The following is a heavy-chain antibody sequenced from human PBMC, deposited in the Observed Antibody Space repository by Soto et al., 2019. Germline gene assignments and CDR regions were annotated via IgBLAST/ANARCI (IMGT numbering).Heavy chain of an antibody. CDR3: ARSRSGAVPDSFGY. J-gene: IGHJ1*01. CDR2: ISKDGSVK. CDR1: GFMFSRYA. Sequence: QVQLVESGGRVVQPGGSLRLSCAASGFMFSRYAIHWVRQAPGKGLEWVAVISKDGSVKYYADSVRGRFSISRDKSKNTVYLEKNGMRDDDTAVFYCARSRSGAVPDSFGYWGQGTLVTVSS. V-gene: IGHV3-30-3*01. D-gene: IGHD3-3*01.